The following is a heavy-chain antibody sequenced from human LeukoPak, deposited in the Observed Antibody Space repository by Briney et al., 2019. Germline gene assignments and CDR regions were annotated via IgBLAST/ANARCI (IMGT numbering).Heavy chain of an antibody. CDR1: GFTFSSYA. CDR3: AKGAGPHYYDSSGYPYYYYYYYMDV. Sequence: GGSLRLSCAASGFTFSSYAMSWVRQAPGKGLELVSAISGSGGSTYYADSVKGRFTISRDNSKNTLYLQMNSLRAEDTAVYYCAKGAGPHYYDSSGYPYYYYYYYMDVWGKGTTVTVSS. J-gene: IGHJ6*03. D-gene: IGHD3-22*01. V-gene: IGHV3-23*01. CDR2: ISGSGGST.